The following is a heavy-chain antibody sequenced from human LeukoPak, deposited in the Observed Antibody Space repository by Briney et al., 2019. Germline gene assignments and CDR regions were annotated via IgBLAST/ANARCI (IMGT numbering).Heavy chain of an antibody. CDR2: FYISGRS. V-gene: IGHV4-4*07. CDR3: ARDFLSSFTFDY. J-gene: IGHJ4*02. CDR1: GDSISSYY. Sequence: SETLSLTCTVSGDSISSYYWTWIRQPAGRGLEWIGRFYISGRSSYSPSLKSRVSTSVDKSKNQFSPKLTSVTAADTAVYYCARDFLSSFTFDYWGQGILVTVSS. D-gene: IGHD2-2*01.